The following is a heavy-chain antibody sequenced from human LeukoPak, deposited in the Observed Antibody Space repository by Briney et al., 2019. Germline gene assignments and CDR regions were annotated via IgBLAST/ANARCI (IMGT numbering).Heavy chain of an antibody. Sequence: ASVKVSCKASGGTFSSYAISWVRQAPGQGLEWMGGIIPIFGTANYAQKFQGRVTITADKSTSTAYMELSSLRSEDTAVYYCARGSGGSCYEEWRKICPHYYYYMDVWGKGTTVTVSS. V-gene: IGHV1-69*06. J-gene: IGHJ6*03. CDR1: GGTFSSYA. CDR3: ARGSGGSCYEEWRKICPHYYYYMDV. CDR2: IIPIFGTA. D-gene: IGHD2-15*01.